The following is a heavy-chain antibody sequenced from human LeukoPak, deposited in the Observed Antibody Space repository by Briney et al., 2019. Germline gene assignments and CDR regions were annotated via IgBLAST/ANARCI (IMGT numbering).Heavy chain of an antibody. J-gene: IGHJ4*02. Sequence: GGSLRLSCAASGFTFSDYYMSWIRQAPGKGLEWVSYISSSGSTIYYADSVKGRFTISRDNAKNSLYLQMNSLRAEDTAVYYCARAMRYYDSSIDYWGQGTLVTVSS. V-gene: IGHV3-11*04. CDR1: GFTFSDYY. D-gene: IGHD3-22*01. CDR2: ISSSGSTI. CDR3: ARAMRYYDSSIDY.